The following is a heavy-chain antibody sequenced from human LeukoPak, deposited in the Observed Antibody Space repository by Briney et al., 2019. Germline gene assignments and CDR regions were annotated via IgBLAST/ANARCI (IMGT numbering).Heavy chain of an antibody. CDR3: AKCSANYYNDAFDV. V-gene: IGHV3-23*01. J-gene: IGHJ3*01. CDR1: GFTFDNYA. CDR2: IRGGGGAS. D-gene: IGHD3-10*02. Sequence: GGSLRLSCAASGFTFDNYAMNWVRQAPGKGLEWVAVIRGGGGASFYSDSVRGRFIISRDNSKNTLYLQMNSLRADDTAMYYCAKCSANYYNDAFDVWGRGTMVTVSS.